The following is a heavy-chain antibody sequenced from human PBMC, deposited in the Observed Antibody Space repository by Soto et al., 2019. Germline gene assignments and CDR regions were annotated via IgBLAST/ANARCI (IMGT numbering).Heavy chain of an antibody. V-gene: IGHV1-69*08. D-gene: IGHD6-13*01. CDR3: ARDGGSGSWSNYYFDY. CDR1: GGTFSSYT. Sequence: QVQLVQSGAEVKKPGSSVKVSCKASGGTFSSYTISWVRQAPGQGLEWMGRIIPILGIANYAQKFQGRVTITADKSTSTAYMELSSLRSEDTAVYYCARDGGSGSWSNYYFDYWGQGTLVTVSS. J-gene: IGHJ4*02. CDR2: IIPILGIA.